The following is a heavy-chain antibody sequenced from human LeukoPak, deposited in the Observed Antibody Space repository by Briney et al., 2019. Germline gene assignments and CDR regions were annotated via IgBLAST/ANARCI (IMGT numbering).Heavy chain of an antibody. V-gene: IGHV3-30*02. D-gene: IGHD2-2*01. J-gene: IGHJ4*02. CDR1: GFTFSTYG. CDR2: IRYDGSNK. CDR3: AKGGMGYCSSSSCYSFDY. Sequence: QPGGSLRLSCAASGFTFSTYGMHWVRQAPGKGLEWVTFIRYDGSNKYYADSVKVRFTISRDNSKNTLYLQMNSLRVEDTAVYYCAKGGMGYCSSSSCYSFDYWGQGTLVTVSS.